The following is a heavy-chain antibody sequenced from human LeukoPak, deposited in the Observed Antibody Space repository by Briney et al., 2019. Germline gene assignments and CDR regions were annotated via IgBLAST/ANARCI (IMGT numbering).Heavy chain of an antibody. J-gene: IGHJ4*02. CDR3: ATDITNWSFDY. CDR1: GHTLTELS. D-gene: IGHD1-1*01. Sequence: ASVKVSCKVSGHTLTELSMHWVRQAPGKGLEWMGGFDPEDGETIYAQTFQGIFTMTEDTSTNTAYMELSSLRSEDTAVYYCATDITNWSFDYWGQGTLVTVSS. V-gene: IGHV1-24*01. CDR2: FDPEDGET.